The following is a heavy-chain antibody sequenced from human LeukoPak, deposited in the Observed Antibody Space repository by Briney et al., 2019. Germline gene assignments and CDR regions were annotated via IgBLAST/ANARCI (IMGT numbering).Heavy chain of an antibody. V-gene: IGHV3-48*03. CDR3: AELGITMIGGV. CDR1: GFTFGDYA. Sequence: GGSLRLSCTASGFTFGDYAMSWFRQAPGKGLEWVSYISSSGSTIYYADSVKGRFTISRDNAKNSLYLQMNSLRAEDTAVYYCAELGITMIGGVWGKGTTVTISS. D-gene: IGHD3-10*02. CDR2: ISSSGSTI. J-gene: IGHJ6*04.